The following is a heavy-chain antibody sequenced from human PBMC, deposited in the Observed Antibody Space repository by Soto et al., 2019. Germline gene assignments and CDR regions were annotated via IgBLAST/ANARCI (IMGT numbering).Heavy chain of an antibody. CDR3: ARCRGSGWYCYFDY. J-gene: IGHJ4*02. V-gene: IGHV1-18*04. D-gene: IGHD6-19*01. CDR1: GYTFTSYG. CDR2: ISAYNGNT. Sequence: GPSVKVSCKASGYTFTSYGISWVRQAPGQGLEWMGWISAYNGNTNYAQKLQGRVTMTTDTSTSTAYMELRSLRSDDTAVYYCARCRGSGWYCYFDYWGQGTLVTVSS.